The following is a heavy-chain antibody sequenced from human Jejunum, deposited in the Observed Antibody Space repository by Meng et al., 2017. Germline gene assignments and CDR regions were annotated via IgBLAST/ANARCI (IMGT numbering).Heavy chain of an antibody. D-gene: IGHD1-1*01. Sequence: EVGVVGSGGGLVQPGGSLRLSCAASGFTFSSNWMHWVRQAPGKGLEWVSTISPGGGTTYYADSVKGRFTISRDNSMNTLSLQMNSLSADDTAVYYCAKTHWLDYWGQGTLVTVSS. CDR2: ISPGGGTT. J-gene: IGHJ4*02. V-gene: IGHV3-23*04. CDR3: AKTHWLDY. CDR1: GFTFSSNW.